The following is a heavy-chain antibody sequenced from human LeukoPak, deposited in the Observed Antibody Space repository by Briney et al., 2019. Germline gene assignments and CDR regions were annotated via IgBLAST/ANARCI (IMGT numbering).Heavy chain of an antibody. CDR3: ASSPPTGITVSYFDY. Sequence: GGSLRLSCAASGFTFSSYWMSWVRQAPGKGLEGVANIKQDGSEKYYVDSVKGRFTISRDNAKNSLYLQMNSLRADDTAVYYCASSPPTGITVSYFDYWGQGTLVTVSS. CDR2: IKQDGSEK. V-gene: IGHV3-7*03. D-gene: IGHD4-17*01. CDR1: GFTFSSYW. J-gene: IGHJ4*02.